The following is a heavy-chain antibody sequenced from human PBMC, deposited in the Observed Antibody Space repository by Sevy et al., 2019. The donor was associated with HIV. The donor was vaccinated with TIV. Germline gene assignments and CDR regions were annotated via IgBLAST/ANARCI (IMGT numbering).Heavy chain of an antibody. J-gene: IGHJ6*03. V-gene: IGHV1-69*13. Sequence: ASVKVSCKASGGTFSSYAISWVRQAPGQGLEWMGRIIPIFGTANYAQKFQGRVTITADESTSTAYMELSSLRSEDTAVYYCARELRLVAGDYYYYMDVWGKGTTVTVSS. CDR3: ARELRLVAGDYYYYMDV. CDR2: IIPIFGTA. CDR1: GGTFSSYA. D-gene: IGHD5-12*01.